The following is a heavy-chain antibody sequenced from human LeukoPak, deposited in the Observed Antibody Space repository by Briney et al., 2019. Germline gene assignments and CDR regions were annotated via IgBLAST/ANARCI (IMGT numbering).Heavy chain of an antibody. V-gene: IGHV3-48*01. Sequence: PGGSLRLSCAASGFSFSSYSMNWVRQAPGRGLEWISYISSGSRTIFYADSVKGRFTISRDNAKSSLYLLMNSLRADDTAVYYCARESITGGRDFDYWGQGTLITVSS. CDR2: ISSGSRTI. CDR1: GFSFSSYS. D-gene: IGHD7-27*01. J-gene: IGHJ4*02. CDR3: ARESITGGRDFDY.